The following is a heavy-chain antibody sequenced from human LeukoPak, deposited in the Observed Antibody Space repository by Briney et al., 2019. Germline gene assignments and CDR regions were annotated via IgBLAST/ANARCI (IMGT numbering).Heavy chain of an antibody. CDR3: ARGSSSWPYYFDY. Sequence: SETLSLTCTVSGGSISSSYWSWIRQPPGKGLEWIGYIYYSGSTNYNPSLKSRVTISVDTSKSQSSLKLNSVTAADTAVYYCARGSSSWPYYFDYWGQGTLVTVSS. J-gene: IGHJ4*02. CDR2: IYYSGST. CDR1: GGSISSSY. D-gene: IGHD6-13*01. V-gene: IGHV4-59*01.